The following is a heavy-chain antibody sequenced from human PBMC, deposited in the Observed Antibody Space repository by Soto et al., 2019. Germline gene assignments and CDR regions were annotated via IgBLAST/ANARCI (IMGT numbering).Heavy chain of an antibody. CDR2: IYYSGST. CDR3: ARMDGAGSMRWFDP. J-gene: IGHJ5*02. V-gene: IGHV4-39*01. D-gene: IGHD3-10*01. CDR1: GGSISSSSYY. Sequence: SETLSLTCTVSGGSISSSSYYWGWIRQPPGKGLEWIGSIYYSGSTYYNPSLKSRVTISVDTSKNQFSLKLSSVTAADTAVYYCARMDGAGSMRWFDPWGQGTLVTVSS.